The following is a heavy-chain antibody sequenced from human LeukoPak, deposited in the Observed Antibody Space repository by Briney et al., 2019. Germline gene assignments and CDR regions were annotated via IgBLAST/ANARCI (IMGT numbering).Heavy chain of an antibody. V-gene: IGHV5-51*01. Sequence: LGESLKISCKGSGYSFTSYWIGWVRQMPGKGLEWMGIIYPGDSDTRYSPSFQGQVTISADKSISTAYLQWSSLKASDTAMYYRARLIAVAGTNYFDYWGQGTLVTVSS. D-gene: IGHD6-19*01. CDR1: GYSFTSYW. CDR3: ARLIAVAGTNYFDY. CDR2: IYPGDSDT. J-gene: IGHJ4*02.